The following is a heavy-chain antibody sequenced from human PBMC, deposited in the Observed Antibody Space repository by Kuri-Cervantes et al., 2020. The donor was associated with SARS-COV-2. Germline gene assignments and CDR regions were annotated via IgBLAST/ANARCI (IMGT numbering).Heavy chain of an antibody. D-gene: IGHD1-26*01. Sequence: LSLTCAASGFTFSSYGMHWVRQAPGKGLEWVAVISYDGSNKYYADSVKGRFTISRDNSKNTLYLQMNSLRAEDTAVYYCAKGGGPGSYIPLDHWGQGTLVTVSS. CDR1: GFTFSSYG. J-gene: IGHJ4*02. CDR2: ISYDGSNK. CDR3: AKGGGPGSYIPLDH. V-gene: IGHV3-30*18.